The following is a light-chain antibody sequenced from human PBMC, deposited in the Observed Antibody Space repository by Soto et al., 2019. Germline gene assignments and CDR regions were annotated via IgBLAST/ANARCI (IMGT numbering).Light chain of an antibody. CDR1: SSDIRINDY. Sequence: QSALTQPASVSGSPGQSITLSCTGPSSDIRINDYVSWYQHHPARGPKLLIFGYTNRPSGVPDRFSGSKSGTSASLAITGLQSEDEAAYYCQSYDSDLSAWVFGGGTKVTVL. V-gene: IGLV2-14*03. CDR3: QSYDSDLSAWV. CDR2: GYT. J-gene: IGLJ3*02.